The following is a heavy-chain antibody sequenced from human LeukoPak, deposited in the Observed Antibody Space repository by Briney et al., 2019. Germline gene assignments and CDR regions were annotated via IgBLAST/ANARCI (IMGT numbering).Heavy chain of an antibody. CDR1: GGSFSSYS. D-gene: IGHD2-8*01. CDR2: ISGVGST. V-gene: IGHV4-34*01. Sequence: PSETLSLTCAVYGGSFSSYSWSWIRQSASKGLECIGEISGVGSTTYNPSLKGRVTISIDTSKSQFSLKLSSVTAADAAVYYCARQGVYRPNYYYMDVWGKGTTVTISS. CDR3: ARQGVYRPNYYYMDV. J-gene: IGHJ6*03.